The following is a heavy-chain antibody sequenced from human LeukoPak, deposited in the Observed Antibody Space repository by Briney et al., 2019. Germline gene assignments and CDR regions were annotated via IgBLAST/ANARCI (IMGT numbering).Heavy chain of an antibody. CDR2: IFHAGNT. J-gene: IGHJ6*03. D-gene: IGHD6-6*01. V-gene: IGHV4-38-2*01. CDR3: ARQGGSSSPYYYYYMDV. CDR1: GYSITSGYY. Sequence: SETLSLTCDVSGYSITSGYYWGWFPQPPGQGLEWIGNIFHAGNTYYNPSLRSRVTISVDTSKNQFSLRLTSVTAADTAVYYCARQGGSSSPYYYYYMDVWGKGTTVTVSS.